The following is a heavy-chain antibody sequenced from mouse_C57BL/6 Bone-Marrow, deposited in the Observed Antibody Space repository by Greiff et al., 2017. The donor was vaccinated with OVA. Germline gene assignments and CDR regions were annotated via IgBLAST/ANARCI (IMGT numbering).Heavy chain of an antibody. D-gene: IGHD2-3*01. CDR2: ISDGGSYT. V-gene: IGHV5-4*03. J-gene: IGHJ4*01. Sequence: EVKLMESGGGLVKPGGSLKLSCAASGFTFSSYAMSWVRQTPEKRLEWVATISDGGSYTYYPDNVKGRFTISRDNAKNNLYLQMSHLKSEDTAMYYCARQDDGYYRYAMDYWGQGTSVTVSS. CDR3: ARQDDGYYRYAMDY. CDR1: GFTFSSYA.